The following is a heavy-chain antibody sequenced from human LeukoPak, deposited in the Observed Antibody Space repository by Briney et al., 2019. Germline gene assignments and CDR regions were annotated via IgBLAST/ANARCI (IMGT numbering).Heavy chain of an antibody. D-gene: IGHD3-9*01. CDR1: GYTFANYG. V-gene: IGHV1-18*04. Sequence: ASVKVSCKASGYTFANYGVTWVRQAPGQGLEWMGWVNPYNGQTKYAQKVQGRITMATDTSTNTAYMELQSLTSDDTAVYYCARAPQGRYFDWLLSGGMDVWGQGTTVTV. CDR3: ARAPQGRYFDWLLSGGMDV. CDR2: VNPYNGQT. J-gene: IGHJ6*02.